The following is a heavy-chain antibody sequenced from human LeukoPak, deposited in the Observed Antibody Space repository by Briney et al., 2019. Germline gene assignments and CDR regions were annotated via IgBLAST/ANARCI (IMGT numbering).Heavy chain of an antibody. D-gene: IGHD1-1*01. CDR3: AWITTGTTEYFDY. Sequence: PGGSLRLSCAASGFTFSSYSMNWVRQAPGKGLEWVSYISSSSSTIYYADSVKGRFTISRDNAKNSLYLQMNSLRAEDTAVYYCAWITTGTTEYFDYWGQGTLVTVSS. CDR2: ISSSSSTI. J-gene: IGHJ4*02. V-gene: IGHV3-48*01. CDR1: GFTFSSYS.